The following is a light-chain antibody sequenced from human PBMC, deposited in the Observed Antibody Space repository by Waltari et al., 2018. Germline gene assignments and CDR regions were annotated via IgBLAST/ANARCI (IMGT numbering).Light chain of an antibody. V-gene: IGKV4-1*01. J-gene: IGKJ2*01. Sequence: DIVMTQSPDYLAVSLGERATINCKSRQSILYSSNNKNYLAWYQQKPGQAPKLLIYWASTRESGVPDRFSGSGSGTDFTLTISSLQAEDVAVYHCQQYYSSPPTFGQGTKLEIK. CDR2: WAS. CDR1: QSILYSSNNKNY. CDR3: QQYYSSPPT.